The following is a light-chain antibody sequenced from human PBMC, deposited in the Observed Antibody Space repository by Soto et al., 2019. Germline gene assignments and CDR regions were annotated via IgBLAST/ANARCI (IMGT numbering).Light chain of an antibody. CDR3: LQYTNWPPRYT. CDR2: GAS. Sequence: DIHMTQSPSSLSPSVGDRVTLTCRASQSISSHLNWYQQKAGRAPRLIIYGASNLQTGVPSRFRARGSGTEFSLTISSLQPEDFAFYYCLQYTNWPPRYTFGQGTKLEIK. J-gene: IGKJ2*01. CDR1: QSISSH. V-gene: IGKV1-39*01.